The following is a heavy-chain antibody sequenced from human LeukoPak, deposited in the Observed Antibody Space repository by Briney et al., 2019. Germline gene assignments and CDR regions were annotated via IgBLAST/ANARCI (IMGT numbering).Heavy chain of an antibody. D-gene: IGHD3-9*01. CDR1: GFTFSSYG. J-gene: IGHJ6*04. CDR2: ISYDGSNE. Sequence: PGGSLRLSCAASGFTFSSYGIHWVRQAPGKGLEWVALISYDGSNEYYADSVKGRFTISRDNSKNTLYLQMNSLRAEDTAVYYCARGRYYDILTGYSPLDVWGKGTTVTVSS. V-gene: IGHV3-30*03. CDR3: ARGRYYDILTGYSPLDV.